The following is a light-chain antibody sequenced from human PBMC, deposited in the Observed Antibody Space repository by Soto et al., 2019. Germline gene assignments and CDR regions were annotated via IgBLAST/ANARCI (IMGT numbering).Light chain of an antibody. J-gene: IGKJ1*01. CDR2: SAS. CDR1: QSVASSY. Sequence: EVVWTRSPGTLSLSPGERVTLSCRASQSVASSYLAWYQQKPGRAPRLLLYSASSRATRLPDRFSGSGSGTDFTHTISRREREYFAGDYCHHGGSLPETFGQGTSVE. V-gene: IGKV3-20*01. CDR3: HHGGSLPET.